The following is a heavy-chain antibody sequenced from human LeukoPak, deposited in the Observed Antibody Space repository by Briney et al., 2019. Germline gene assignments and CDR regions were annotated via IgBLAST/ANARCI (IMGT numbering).Heavy chain of an antibody. J-gene: IGHJ4*02. V-gene: IGHV4-59*01. Sequence: SETLSLTCTVSGGSISSYYWSWIRQPPGKGLEWIGYIYYSGSTNYNPSLKSRVTISVDTSKNQFSLKLSSVTAADTAVYYCARLWFGELAVFDYWGQGTLVTVSS. CDR1: GGSISSYY. D-gene: IGHD3-10*01. CDR2: IYYSGST. CDR3: ARLWFGELAVFDY.